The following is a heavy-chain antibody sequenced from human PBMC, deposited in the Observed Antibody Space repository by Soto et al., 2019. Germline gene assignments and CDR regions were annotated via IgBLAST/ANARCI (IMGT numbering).Heavy chain of an antibody. Sequence: PSETLSLTCAVYGGSFSGYYWSWIRQPPGKGLEWIGEINHSGSTNYNPSLKSRVTISVDTSKNQFSLKLSSVTAADTAVYYCASTYYGSGSQKPWGQGTLVTVSS. J-gene: IGHJ5*02. D-gene: IGHD3-10*01. CDR3: ASTYYGSGSQKP. CDR2: INHSGST. V-gene: IGHV4-34*01. CDR1: GGSFSGYY.